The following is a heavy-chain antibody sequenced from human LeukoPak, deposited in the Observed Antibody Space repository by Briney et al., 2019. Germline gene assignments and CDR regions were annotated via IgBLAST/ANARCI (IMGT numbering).Heavy chain of an antibody. CDR1: GGSISSYY. V-gene: IGHV4-4*07. CDR3: ARASGYSGYDWVYYFDY. D-gene: IGHD5-12*01. CDR2: IYTSGST. J-gene: IGHJ4*01. Sequence: SETLSLTCTVSGGSISSYYWSWIRQPAGKGLEWIGRIYTSGSTNYNPSLKSRVTMSVDTSKNQFSLKLSSVTAADTAAYYCARASGYSGYDWVYYFDYWGQGTLVTVSS.